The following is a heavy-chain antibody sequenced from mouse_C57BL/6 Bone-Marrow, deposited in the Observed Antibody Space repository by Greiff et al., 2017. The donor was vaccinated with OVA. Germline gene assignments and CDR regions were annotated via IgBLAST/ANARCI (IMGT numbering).Heavy chain of an antibody. V-gene: IGHV5-6*01. CDR3: ARQSSYYFDY. Sequence: EVKLMESGGDLVKPGGSLKLSCAASGFTFSSYGMSWVRQTPDKRLEWVATISSGGSYTYYPDSVKGRFTISRDNAKNTLYLQMSSLKSEDTAMYYCARQSSYYFDYWGQGTTLTVSS. CDR1: GFTFSSYG. J-gene: IGHJ2*01. CDR2: ISSGGSYT.